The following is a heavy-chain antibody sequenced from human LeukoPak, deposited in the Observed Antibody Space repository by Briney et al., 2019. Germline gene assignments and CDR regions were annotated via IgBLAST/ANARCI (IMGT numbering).Heavy chain of an antibody. D-gene: IGHD3-22*01. CDR3: AKGLFGLTMIDAFDI. CDR1: GFTFSSYA. CDR2: VSGSGAHT. J-gene: IGHJ3*02. Sequence: PGGSLRLSCAASGFTFSSYAMTWVRQAPGKGLQWVSAVSGSGAHTYYADSVKGRFTISRDNSKNTLYLQMNSLRAEDTAVYYCAKGLFGLTMIDAFDIWGQGTMVTVSS. V-gene: IGHV3-23*01.